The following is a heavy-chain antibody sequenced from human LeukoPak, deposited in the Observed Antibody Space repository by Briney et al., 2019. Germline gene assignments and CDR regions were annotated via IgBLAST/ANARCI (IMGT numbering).Heavy chain of an antibody. CDR2: IYSGGST. J-gene: IGHJ6*02. Sequence: GGSLRLSCAASGFTVSSDYMSWVRQAPGKGLEWVSVIYSGGSTYYADSVKGRFTISRDNSKNTLYLQMNSLRAEDTAVYYCARENDSSGSYTPYYYGMDVWGQGTTVTVSS. CDR1: GFTVSSDY. CDR3: ARENDSSGSYTPYYYGMDV. D-gene: IGHD3-22*01. V-gene: IGHV3-66*01.